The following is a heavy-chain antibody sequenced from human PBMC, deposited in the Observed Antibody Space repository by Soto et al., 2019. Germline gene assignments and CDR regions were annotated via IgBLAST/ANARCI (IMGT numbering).Heavy chain of an antibody. CDR3: AKGGWSLDS. CDR1: GGSFSGYY. Sequence: SETLSLTCAVYGGSFSGYYWSWIRQPPGKGLEWIGSIYYSGSTYYNPSLKSRVTISVDTSKNQFSLKLTSVTAADTAVYYCAKGGWSLDSWGQGTLVTVSS. J-gene: IGHJ4*02. D-gene: IGHD6-19*01. CDR2: IYYSGST. V-gene: IGHV4-34*01.